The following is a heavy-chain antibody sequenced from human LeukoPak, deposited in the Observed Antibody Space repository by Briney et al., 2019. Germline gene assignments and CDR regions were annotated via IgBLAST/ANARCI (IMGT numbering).Heavy chain of an antibody. J-gene: IGHJ3*02. CDR3: ARGSGYAVFDI. V-gene: IGHV3-74*01. Sequence: PGGSLRLSCAASGFTFRSYAMSWVRHAPGKGLVWVSRIKNDGSNTTYADSVKGRFTISRDNAKNTLYLQMNSLRAEDTAVYYCARGSGYAVFDIWGQGTMVTVSS. CDR2: IKNDGSNT. CDR1: GFTFRSYA. D-gene: IGHD5-12*01.